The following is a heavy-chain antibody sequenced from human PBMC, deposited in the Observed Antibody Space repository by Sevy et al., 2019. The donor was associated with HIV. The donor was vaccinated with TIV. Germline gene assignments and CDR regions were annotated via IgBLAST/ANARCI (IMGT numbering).Heavy chain of an antibody. Sequence: GGSLRLSCAASGFTFSNYNMHWVRQAPGKGLEWISSITSGTSYMDNADSVKGRFTISTNSAKNSLYLQMNSLRVEDTAGYYCARGVGSNWFFNYWGQGALVTVSS. D-gene: IGHD6-13*01. J-gene: IGHJ4*02. V-gene: IGHV3-21*01. CDR1: GFTFSNYN. CDR3: ARGVGSNWFFNY. CDR2: ITSGTSYM.